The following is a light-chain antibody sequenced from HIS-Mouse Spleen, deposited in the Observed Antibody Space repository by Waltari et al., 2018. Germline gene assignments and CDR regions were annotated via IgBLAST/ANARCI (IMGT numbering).Light chain of an antibody. J-gene: IGLJ2*01. CDR2: EDS. CDR1: ALPTKY. Sequence: SYELTQPPSASVSPGQTARIPCPGDALPTKYAYWYQQKSGQAPVLVIYEDSKRPSGIPERFSGSSSGTMATLTISGAQVEDEADYYCYSTDSSGNHRVFGGGTKLTVL. CDR3: YSTDSSGNHRV. V-gene: IGLV3-10*01.